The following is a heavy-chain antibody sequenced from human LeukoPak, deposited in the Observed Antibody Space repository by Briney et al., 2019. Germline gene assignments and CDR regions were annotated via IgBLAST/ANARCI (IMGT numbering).Heavy chain of an antibody. CDR1: GDSIGSHY. J-gene: IGHJ3*02. D-gene: IGHD3-22*01. CDR3: ARDHYDSRGEAFDI. CDR2: IFYVGST. V-gene: IGHV4-59*11. Sequence: PSETLSLTCTVSGDSIGSHYWSWIRQPPGKGLEWIGYIFYVGSTNYNPSLKGRVTISVDTSKNQFSLKLNSVTAADTAVYYCARDHYDSRGEAFDIWGQGTMVTVSS.